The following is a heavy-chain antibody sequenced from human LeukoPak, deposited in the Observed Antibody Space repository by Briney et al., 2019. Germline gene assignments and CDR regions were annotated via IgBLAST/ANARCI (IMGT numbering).Heavy chain of an antibody. J-gene: IGHJ4*02. CDR2: ISYDGSKK. CDR3: ARDFAGYCSSTGCYGYYFDY. V-gene: IGHV3-30*03. CDR1: GFTFSSYW. D-gene: IGHD2-2*01. Sequence: PGGSLRLSCAASGFTFSSYWMSWVRQAPGKGLEWVAVISYDGSKKYCADSVKGRFTISRDNSKNTLYVQMNSLRAEDTAVYYCARDFAGYCSSTGCYGYYFDYWGQGTLVTVSS.